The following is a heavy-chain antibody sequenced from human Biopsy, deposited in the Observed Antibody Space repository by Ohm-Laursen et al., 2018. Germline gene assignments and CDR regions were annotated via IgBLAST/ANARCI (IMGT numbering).Heavy chain of an antibody. Sequence: GTLSLTCTVSNGSIRNYYWSWIRQPPGKGLEWIGFISSTGYTSYIPSLKSRVTISVGTSRRQSSLKMRSATAADTAVYYCAKQGIRGYYEYWGQGSLVTVSS. J-gene: IGHJ4*02. D-gene: IGHD3-22*01. CDR3: AKQGIRGYYEY. CDR2: ISSTGYT. V-gene: IGHV4-59*08. CDR1: NGSIRNYY.